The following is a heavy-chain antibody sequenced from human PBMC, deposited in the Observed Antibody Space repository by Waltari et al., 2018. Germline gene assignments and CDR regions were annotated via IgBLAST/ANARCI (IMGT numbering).Heavy chain of an antibody. CDR3: AGHEWGLPGF. CDR2: IHYTGDT. J-gene: IGHJ4*02. Sequence: QVQLQESGPGLVKPPETLSLTRGVPGYAITSAYWWAGFRQPPGKGLEWIASIHYTGDTQYSPSLKSRVTISADKSKNEVSLRLTSVTAADTAVYYCAGHEWGLPGFWGQGTLVTVSS. CDR1: GYAITSAYW. D-gene: IGHD1-26*01. V-gene: IGHV4-38-2*01.